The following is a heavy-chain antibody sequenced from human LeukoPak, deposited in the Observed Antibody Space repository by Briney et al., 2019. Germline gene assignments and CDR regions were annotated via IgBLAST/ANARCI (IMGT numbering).Heavy chain of an antibody. CDR2: IYYSGNT. CDR1: SDSISGYY. D-gene: IGHD1-1*01. CDR3: ARRAYSAAYWKHFDY. V-gene: IGHV4-59*08. J-gene: IGHJ4*02. Sequence: SETLSLTCSVSSDSISGYYWSWLRQPPGRGLEWIGYIYYSGNTYYNPSLKSRVTISVDTSKNQFSLKLSSVPAADTAVYFCARRAYSAAYWKHFDYWGQGTLVTVSS.